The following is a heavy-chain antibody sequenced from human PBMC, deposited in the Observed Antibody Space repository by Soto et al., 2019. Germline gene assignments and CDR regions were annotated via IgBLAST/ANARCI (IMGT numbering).Heavy chain of an antibody. CDR3: ASGASRLYPYNFDY. V-gene: IGHV1-69*01. CDR1: EGTFNSSA. D-gene: IGHD2-2*01. J-gene: IGHJ4*02. CDR2: IIPYYNTL. Sequence: QAQVVQSGAAVRKPGSSVKLSCTASEGTFNSSAIAWVLQAPGQGLEWMGEIIPYYNTLNSAQKCQDRVTHTADDSTNTVYMELRSRRSDDKAGYFCASGASRLYPYNFDYWAQGTLVTGSS.